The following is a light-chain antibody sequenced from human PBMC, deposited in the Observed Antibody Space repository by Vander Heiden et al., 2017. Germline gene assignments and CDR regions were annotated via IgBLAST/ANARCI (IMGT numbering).Light chain of an antibody. CDR2: QNT. V-gene: IGLV3-1*01. J-gene: IGLJ2*01. Sequence: SYESTQPPSVSVSPGQTANIPCSGDKLGNKYVSWYQQKPGQPPVLVIYQNTKRPSEIPERISGSNSGNTATLTISGTQAMDEADYYCQAWDSRAVIFGGGTTLTV. CDR1: KLGNKY. CDR3: QAWDSRAVI.